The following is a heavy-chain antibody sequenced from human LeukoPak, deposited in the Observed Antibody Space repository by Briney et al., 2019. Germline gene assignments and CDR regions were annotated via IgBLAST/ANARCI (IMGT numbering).Heavy chain of an antibody. J-gene: IGHJ4*02. D-gene: IGHD2-21*02. CDR3: VREDTPATANY. CDR1: GFTFSSHA. Sequence: GGSLRLSCAASGFTFSSHAMSWVRQAPGKGLEWVSAISGSGGSTYYADSVKGRFTISRDNSKNTLYLQMHSLRPGDTAVYYCVREDTPATANYWGQGTLVTISS. CDR2: ISGSGGST. V-gene: IGHV3-23*01.